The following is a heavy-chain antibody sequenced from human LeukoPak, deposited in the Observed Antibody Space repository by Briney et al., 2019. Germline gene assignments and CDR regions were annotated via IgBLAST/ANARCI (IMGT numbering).Heavy chain of an antibody. CDR2: INHSGST. Sequence: TSETLSLACGVRGGSFSDYYWSWIRQPPGKGLEWIGEINHSGSTNYNPSLKSRVTISVDTSKNQFSLKLSSVTAADTAVYYCARGYPSIAARPPRSYYYYMDVWGKGTTVTVSS. CDR1: GGSFSDYY. CDR3: ARGYPSIAARPPRSYYYYMDV. D-gene: IGHD6-6*01. J-gene: IGHJ6*03. V-gene: IGHV4-34*01.